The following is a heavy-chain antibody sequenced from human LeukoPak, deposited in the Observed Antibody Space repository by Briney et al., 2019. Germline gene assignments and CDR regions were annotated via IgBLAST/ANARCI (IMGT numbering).Heavy chain of an antibody. CDR2: IYYTGST. CDR3: AITRGYSYGYLDY. J-gene: IGHJ4*02. D-gene: IGHD5-18*01. CDR1: GRSISSFY. V-gene: IGHV4-59*08. Sequence: SETLSLTCTVSGRSISSFYWSWIRQPPGQGLEWLGYIYYTGSTNYNSSLKSRVTISVDTSKNRFSLKLSSVTAADTAVYYCAITRGYSYGYLDYWGQGTLVTVSS.